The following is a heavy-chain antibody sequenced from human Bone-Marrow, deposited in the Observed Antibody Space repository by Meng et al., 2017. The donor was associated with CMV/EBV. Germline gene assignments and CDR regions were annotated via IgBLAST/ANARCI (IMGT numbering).Heavy chain of an antibody. CDR1: GYTFTSYD. V-gene: IGHV1-18*01. D-gene: IGHD2-2*01. CDR2: ISGYDGRT. CDR3: AIRFVVVPAAIRTEYYYYYGMAV. J-gene: IGHJ6*02. Sequence: ASVKVSCKASGYTFTSYDINWVRQATGQGLEWMGWISGYDGRTNYGQKFKGRVTTTKDTSTSTAYMELRSLGSDDTAVDYCAIRFVVVPAAIRTEYYYYYGMAVWGQGTTVTVSS.